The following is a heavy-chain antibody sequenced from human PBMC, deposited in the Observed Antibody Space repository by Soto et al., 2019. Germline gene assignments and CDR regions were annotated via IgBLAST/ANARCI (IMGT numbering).Heavy chain of an antibody. J-gene: IGHJ4*02. CDR2: IYWNDDE. CDR3: ALGGSSGWPFDY. D-gene: IGHD3-16*01. CDR1: GFSLSTSGVG. V-gene: IGHV2-5*01. Sequence: SGPTLVNPTQTLTLTCTFSGFSLSTSGVGVGWIRQPPGKALEWLALIYWNDDERYSPSLKSRLTITKDTSKNQVVLTMTNMDPVDTATYYCALGGSSGWPFDYWGQGTLVTVSS.